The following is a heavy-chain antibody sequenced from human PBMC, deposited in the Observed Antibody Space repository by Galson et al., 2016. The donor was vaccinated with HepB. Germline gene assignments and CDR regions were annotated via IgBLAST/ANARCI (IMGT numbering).Heavy chain of an antibody. V-gene: IGHV3-23*01. J-gene: IGHJ4*02. CDR1: GFTFSSFA. D-gene: IGHD1-1*01. CDR2: ITGSGGT. Sequence: SLRLSCAASGFTFSSFAMTWVRQAPGKGLEWLSLITGSGGTFYAGSVKGRFIVSRDNSKNTLYLQMSSLRAEDTAVYYCAKGKGLQLRNYSFDYWGQGALVTVSS. CDR3: AKGKGLQLRNYSFDY.